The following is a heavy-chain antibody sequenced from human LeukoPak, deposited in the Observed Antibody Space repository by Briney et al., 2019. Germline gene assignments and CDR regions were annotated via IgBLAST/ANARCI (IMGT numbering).Heavy chain of an antibody. V-gene: IGHV1-8*02. CDR2: MNPNSGNT. Sequence: GASVKVSCKASGYTFTSYGISWVRQAPGQGLEWMGWMNPNSGNTGYAQKFQGRVTMTRNTSISTAYMELSSLRSEDTAVYYCAGAGIVVVPAAIRRDCSGGSCYSGFGYWGQGTLVTVSS. CDR3: AGAGIVVVPAAIRRDCSGGSCYSGFGY. J-gene: IGHJ4*02. D-gene: IGHD2-15*01. CDR1: GYTFTSYG.